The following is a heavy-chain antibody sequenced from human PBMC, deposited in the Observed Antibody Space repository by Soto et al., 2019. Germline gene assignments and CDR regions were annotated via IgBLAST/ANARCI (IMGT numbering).Heavy chain of an antibody. D-gene: IGHD3-10*01. Sequence: GGSLRLSCAASGFTFSDYYMSWIRQAPGKGLEWVSYISSSSSYTNYADSVKGRFTISRDNAKNSLYLQMNSLRAEDTAVYYCARGPSAPLWFGERSPRNWFDPWGQGTLVTVSS. CDR3: ARGPSAPLWFGERSPRNWFDP. CDR1: GFTFSDYY. V-gene: IGHV3-11*06. CDR2: ISSSSSYT. J-gene: IGHJ5*02.